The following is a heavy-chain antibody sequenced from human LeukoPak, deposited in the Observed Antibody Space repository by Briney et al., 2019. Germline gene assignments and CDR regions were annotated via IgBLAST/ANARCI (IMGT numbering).Heavy chain of an antibody. J-gene: IGHJ4*02. CDR1: GYTLTELS. V-gene: IGHV1-24*01. CDR3: ATRLPYSSGWYY. CDR2: FDPEDGEA. Sequence: ASVTVSCKVSGYTLTELSMHWVRQAPGKGLEWMGGFDPEDGEAIYAQKFQGRVTMTEDTSTDTAYMELSSLRSEDTAVYYCATRLPYSSGWYYWGQGTLVTVSS. D-gene: IGHD6-19*01.